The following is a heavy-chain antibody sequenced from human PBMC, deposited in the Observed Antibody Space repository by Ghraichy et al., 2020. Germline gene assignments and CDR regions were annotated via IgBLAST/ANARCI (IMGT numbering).Heavy chain of an antibody. Sequence: GESLNISCAASGFTFSSYEMNWVRQAPGKGLEWVSYITSSGGTMYYADSVKGRFTISRDNAKNSLYLQMNSLRAEDTAVYYCARDLVLPGIVVVPSATDGFDDWGQGPLVTVSS. J-gene: IGHJ4*02. V-gene: IGHV3-48*03. CDR1: GFTFSSYE. D-gene: IGHD2-2*01. CDR2: ITSSGGTM. CDR3: ARDLVLPGIVVVPSATDGFDD.